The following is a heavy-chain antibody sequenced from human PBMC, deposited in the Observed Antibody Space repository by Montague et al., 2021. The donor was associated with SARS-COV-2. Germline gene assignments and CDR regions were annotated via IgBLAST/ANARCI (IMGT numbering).Heavy chain of an antibody. CDR2: ISTDGSTT. Sequence: SLRLSCAASGFTFGNYWMHWVRQAPGKGLVWVSRISTDGSTTTYADSVKARFTISRDNAKNTLYLQMNSLRAEDTAVYYCVRVNYDILTDYYFLDYWGQGTLVTVSS. V-gene: IGHV3-74*01. D-gene: IGHD3-9*01. CDR3: VRVNYDILTDYYFLDY. CDR1: GFTFGNYW. J-gene: IGHJ4*02.